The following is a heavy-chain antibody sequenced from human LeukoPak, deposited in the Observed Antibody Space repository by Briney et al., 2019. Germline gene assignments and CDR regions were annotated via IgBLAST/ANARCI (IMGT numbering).Heavy chain of an antibody. D-gene: IGHD3-22*01. J-gene: IGHJ3*02. Sequence: PSETLSLTCTVSGGSISSYYWSWIRQPPGKGLEWIGYIYYSGSTNYNPSLKSRVIISVDTSKNQFSLKLSSVTAADTAVYYCARDSVYDSSGYDAFDIWGQGTMVTASS. CDR2: IYYSGST. CDR1: GGSISSYY. CDR3: ARDSVYDSSGYDAFDI. V-gene: IGHV4-59*01.